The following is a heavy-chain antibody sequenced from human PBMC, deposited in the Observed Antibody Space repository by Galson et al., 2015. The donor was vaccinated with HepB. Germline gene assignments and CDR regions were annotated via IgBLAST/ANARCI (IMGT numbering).Heavy chain of an antibody. J-gene: IGHJ5*02. CDR2: INAGNGNT. CDR3: AGDFCSGARCSNWFDL. V-gene: IGHV1-3*01. CDR1: GYTFNTYA. Sequence: QSGAEVKKPGESLKISCTASGYTFNTYAMHWVRQAPGQSLEWMGWINAGNGNTKYSQKFQGRVTITRDTSASTAYMELSSLTSEDTAVYYCAGDFCSGARCSNWFDLWGQGTLVTVSS. D-gene: IGHD3-3*01.